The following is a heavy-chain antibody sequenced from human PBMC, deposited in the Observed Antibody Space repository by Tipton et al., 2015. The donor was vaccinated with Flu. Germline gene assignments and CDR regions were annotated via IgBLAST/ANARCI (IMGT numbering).Heavy chain of an antibody. CDR2: ISSSGST. D-gene: IGHD3-10*01. J-gene: IGHJ2*01. CDR3: ARGRWYFDL. V-gene: IGHV4-59*01. Sequence: TLSLTCTVSGGSISSYYWTWIRQPPGKGLEWIGYISSSGSTNYNPSLKSRVTISVDTSKNQFSLKLSSVTAADTAVYSCARGRWYFDLWGPGTLATVSS. CDR1: GGSISSYY.